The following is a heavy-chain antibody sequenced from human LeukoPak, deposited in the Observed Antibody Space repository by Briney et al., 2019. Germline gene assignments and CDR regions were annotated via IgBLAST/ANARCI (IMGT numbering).Heavy chain of an antibody. Sequence: GGSLRLSCAASGFTFSSYAMSWVRQAPGKGLEWVSGISGSGDNTYYADSVKGRFTISRDNAKNSLYLQMNSLRAEDTAVYYCARVGTYYDFWGDYWGQGTLVTVSS. CDR3: ARVGTYYDFWGDY. CDR1: GFTFSSYA. D-gene: IGHD3-3*01. J-gene: IGHJ4*02. V-gene: IGHV3-23*01. CDR2: ISGSGDNT.